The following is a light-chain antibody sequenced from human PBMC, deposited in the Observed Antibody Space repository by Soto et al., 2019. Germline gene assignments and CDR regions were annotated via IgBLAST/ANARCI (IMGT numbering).Light chain of an antibody. CDR2: SAS. J-gene: IGKJ1*01. CDR1: TSISSW. CDR3: QQYNSDWT. Sequence: DIQMTQSPSTLSASVGDRVTITCRASTSISSWLAWYQQKPGKAPKLLIYSASSLESGVPSRFSGSGSGTEFSLTISGLQPDDIATYYCQQYNSDWTFGQGTRVEIK. V-gene: IGKV1-5*03.